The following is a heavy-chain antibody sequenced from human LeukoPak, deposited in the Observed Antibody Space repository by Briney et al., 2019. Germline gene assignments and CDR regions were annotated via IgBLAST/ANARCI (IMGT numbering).Heavy chain of an antibody. V-gene: IGHV1-8*01. CDR3: ARGSTYYDFWSGYYPMNLDY. CDR2: MNPNSGNT. D-gene: IGHD3-3*01. Sequence: ASVKVSCKASGYTFTSYDINWVRQATGQGLEWMGWMNPNSGNTGYAQKFQGRVTMTRNTSISTAYMELSSLRSEDTAVYYCARGSTYYDFWSGYYPMNLDYWGQGTLVTVSS. CDR1: GYTFTSYD. J-gene: IGHJ4*02.